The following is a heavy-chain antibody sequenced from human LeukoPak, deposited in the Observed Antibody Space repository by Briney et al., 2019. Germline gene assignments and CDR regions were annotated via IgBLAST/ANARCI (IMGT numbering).Heavy chain of an antibody. CDR2: IYSGGAI. CDR3: ARRPGN. Sequence: ETLSLTCTVSGGSISSSYYYWGWIRQPPGKGLECVSLIYSGGAIRYADSVKGRFTISRDSSKNTLFLQMNDLTVEDTARYYCARRPGNWGQGILVTVSS. D-gene: IGHD1-14*01. J-gene: IGHJ4*02. V-gene: IGHV3-53*01. CDR1: GGSISSSYYY.